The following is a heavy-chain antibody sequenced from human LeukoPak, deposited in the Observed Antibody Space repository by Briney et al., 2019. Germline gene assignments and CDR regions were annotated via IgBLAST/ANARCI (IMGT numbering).Heavy chain of an antibody. CDR2: ISTSSSYI. V-gene: IGHV3-21*01. CDR3: ARVGNVKGWVDETTDY. CDR1: GFTFNSYS. Sequence: GGSLRLSCAASGFTFNSYSMNWVRQAPGKGLEWVSSISTSSSYIYYADSVKGRFTIPRDNAKNSLYLQMNSLRAEDTAVYYCARVGNVKGWVDETTDYWGQGTLVNVSS. D-gene: IGHD1-1*01. J-gene: IGHJ4*02.